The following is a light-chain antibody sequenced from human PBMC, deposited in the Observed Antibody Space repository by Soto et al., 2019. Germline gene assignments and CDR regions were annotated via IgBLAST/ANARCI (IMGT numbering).Light chain of an antibody. CDR2: WAS. J-gene: IGKJ4*01. Sequence: DIVMTQSPDSLAVSLGERATINCNSSQSVLYSSNNKNYLAWYQQKPGQPPKLLISWASTRESGVPDRFSGSGSGTDFTLTISSLQAEDVAVYYCQQYYSTLLTFGGGTKVEI. CDR1: QSVLYSSNNKNY. V-gene: IGKV4-1*01. CDR3: QQYYSTLLT.